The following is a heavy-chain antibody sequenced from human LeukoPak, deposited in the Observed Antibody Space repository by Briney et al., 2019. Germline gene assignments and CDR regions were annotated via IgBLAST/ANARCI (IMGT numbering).Heavy chain of an antibody. Sequence: SETLSLTCAVYGGSFSGYYWSWIRQPPGKGLEWIGEINHSGSTNYNPSLKSRVTISVDTSKNQFSLKLSSVTTADTAVYYCARDGGATGSIGEFDYWGQGTLVTVSS. V-gene: IGHV4-34*01. CDR2: INHSGST. CDR3: ARDGGATGSIGEFDY. J-gene: IGHJ4*02. D-gene: IGHD5-24*01. CDR1: GGSFSGYY.